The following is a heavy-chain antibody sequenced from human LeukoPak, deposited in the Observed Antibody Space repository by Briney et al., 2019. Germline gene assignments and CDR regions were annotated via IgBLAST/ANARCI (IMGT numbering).Heavy chain of an antibody. CDR1: GYTFTGYY. CDR3: ARDLIDGWYQLRFDY. CDR2: INPNSGGT. Sequence: ASVKVSGKASGYTFTGYYMHWVRQAPGQGFEWMGRINPNSGGTNYAQKVQGRVTMTRETSISTAYMELSRLRSDDTAVYYCARDLIDGWYQLRFDYWGQGTLVTVSS. J-gene: IGHJ4*02. D-gene: IGHD2-2*01. V-gene: IGHV1-2*06.